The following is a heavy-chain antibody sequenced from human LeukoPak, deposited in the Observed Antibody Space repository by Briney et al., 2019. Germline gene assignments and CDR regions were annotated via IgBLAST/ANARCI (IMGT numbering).Heavy chain of an antibody. CDR3: ARHSGSGSLSRPFDP. J-gene: IGHJ5*02. V-gene: IGHV4-39*01. D-gene: IGHD3-10*01. CDR1: GASVTSGGFY. CDR2: VYYTGST. Sequence: PSETLSLTCSVSGASVTSGGFYWGWLRQPPGKGPEWIATVYYTGSTYYNPSLKSRVTISIDTSKNQFSLRLTSVTTTDTAIYHCARHSGSGSLSRPFDPWGQGTLVSVS.